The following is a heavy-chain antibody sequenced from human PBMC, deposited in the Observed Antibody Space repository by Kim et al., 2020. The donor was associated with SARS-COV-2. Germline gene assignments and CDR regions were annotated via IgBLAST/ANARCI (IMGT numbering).Heavy chain of an antibody. CDR1: GFTFTKVW. J-gene: IGHJ4*02. Sequence: GGSLRLSCAASGFTFTKVWLSWVRQAPGKGLEWVGRIRSKADGGTAEYAAPVKGRFTISRDDSKNTLYLQMNGLRAEDTAFYHCTTDYERIGGLCDGETCYPASLWGQGTLVTVSS. V-gene: IGHV3-15*01. CDR2: IRSKADGGTA. CDR3: TTDYERIGGLCDGETCYPASL. D-gene: IGHD2-21*01.